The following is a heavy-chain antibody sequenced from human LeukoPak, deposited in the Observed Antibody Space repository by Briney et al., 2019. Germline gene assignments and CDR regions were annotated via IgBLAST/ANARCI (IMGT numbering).Heavy chain of an antibody. V-gene: IGHV4-59*01. Sequence: SETLSLTCTVSGGSISSYYWSWIRQPPGKGLEWIGYIYYSGSTNYNPSLKSRVTISVDTSKNQFSLKLSSVTAADTAVYYCAGGRFGEGYFDYWGQGTLVTVSS. CDR1: GGSISSYY. J-gene: IGHJ4*02. CDR2: IYYSGST. D-gene: IGHD3-10*01. CDR3: AGGRFGEGYFDY.